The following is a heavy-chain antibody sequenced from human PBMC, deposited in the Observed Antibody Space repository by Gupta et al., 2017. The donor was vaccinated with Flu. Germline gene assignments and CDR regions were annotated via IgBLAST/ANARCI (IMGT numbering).Heavy chain of an antibody. V-gene: IGHV4-39*01. CDR3: AKLRGPSGVDV. CDR2: VSKSGSS. J-gene: IGHJ4*02. CDR1: GDSIIYSEDY. D-gene: IGHD1-26*01. Sequence: QLQLRESGTGLVKPSETLSLTCTVYGDSIIYSEDYWGWSRQPPGEGLEWIGSVSKSGSSSYNPSLKSRVTISVDTFKNQFSLTMTSVTAADTAVYHCAKLRGPSGVDVWGQGTLVNVSS.